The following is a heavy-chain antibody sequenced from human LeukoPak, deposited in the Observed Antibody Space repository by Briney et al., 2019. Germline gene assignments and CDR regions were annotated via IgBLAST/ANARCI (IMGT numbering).Heavy chain of an antibody. V-gene: IGHV3-66*02. Sequence: PGGSLRLSCAASGFTVSSNCMSWVRQAPGKGLEWVSVIYSGGTTYDADSVKGRFTISRDNSKNTLYLQMNNLRVEDTAVYYCAVENSRFRFDPWGQGTLVTVSS. CDR3: AVENSRFRFDP. D-gene: IGHD5-24*01. CDR1: GFTVSSNC. J-gene: IGHJ5*02. CDR2: IYSGGTT.